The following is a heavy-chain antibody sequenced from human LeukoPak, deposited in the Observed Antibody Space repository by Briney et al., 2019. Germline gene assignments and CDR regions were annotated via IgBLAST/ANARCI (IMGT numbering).Heavy chain of an antibody. CDR1: GGSFSGYY. D-gene: IGHD6-13*01. CDR2: INHSGST. J-gene: IGHJ5*02. Sequence: PSETLSLTCAVYGGSFSGYYWSWIRQPPGKGLEWIGEINHSGSTNYNPSLKSRVTISVDTSKNQFSLKLSSVTAADTAVYYCARTAHYAIAAAGTGIYNWFDPWGQGTLVIVSS. V-gene: IGHV4-34*01. CDR3: ARTAHYAIAAAGTGIYNWFDP.